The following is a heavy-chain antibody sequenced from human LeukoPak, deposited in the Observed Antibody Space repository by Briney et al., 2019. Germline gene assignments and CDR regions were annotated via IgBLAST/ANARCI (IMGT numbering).Heavy chain of an antibody. J-gene: IGHJ1*01. Sequence: PSETLSLTCTVSGGSISTSNYYWGWIRQPPGKGLEWIGNIFYSGSTYYSPSLRSRVTISLDTSRNQFSLKLSSVTAADTAVYYCARYLDYGGNSRVFQHWGQGTLVTVSS. D-gene: IGHD4-23*01. CDR1: GGSISTSNYY. CDR2: IFYSGST. V-gene: IGHV4-39*07. CDR3: ARYLDYGGNSRVFQH.